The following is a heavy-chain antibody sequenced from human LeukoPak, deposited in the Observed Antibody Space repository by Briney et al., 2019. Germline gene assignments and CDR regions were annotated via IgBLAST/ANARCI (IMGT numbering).Heavy chain of an antibody. CDR2: ISSSSSYL. CDR1: GFTFSSYS. Sequence: GGSLRLSCAASGFTFSSYSMYWVRPARGKRREWVSYISSSSSYLYYADSVKGRFTISRDNVKNSIYLQMNSLSAEDTAVYYCARAEMANSWDYMDVWGKGTTVTVSS. V-gene: IGHV3-21*05. J-gene: IGHJ6*03. D-gene: IGHD5-24*01. CDR3: ARAEMANSWDYMDV.